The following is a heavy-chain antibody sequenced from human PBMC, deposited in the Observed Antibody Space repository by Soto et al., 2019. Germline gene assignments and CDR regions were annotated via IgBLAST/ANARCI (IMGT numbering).Heavy chain of an antibody. CDR1: GFTFSSFW. CDR3: VRDRSGSYLEGFDY. J-gene: IGHJ4*02. CDR2: IKQDGSEK. Sequence: GGSLRLSCAASGFTFSSFWMTWVRQAPGKGLEWVANIKQDGSEKYYVDSVKGRFTISRDNARNSLFLEMKSLRSEDTDVYYCVRDRSGSYLEGFDYWGQGTLVTVSS. D-gene: IGHD1-26*01. V-gene: IGHV3-7*01.